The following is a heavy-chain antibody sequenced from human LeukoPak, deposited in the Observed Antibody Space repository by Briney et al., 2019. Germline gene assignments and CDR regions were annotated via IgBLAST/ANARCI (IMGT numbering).Heavy chain of an antibody. V-gene: IGHV3-7*01. CDR3: ARDRDDGGFEY. D-gene: IGHD4-23*01. Sequence: GGSLRLSCAASGFTFSNYWMSWVSQAPEKGRGWVANIKEDGRVKQNVDSMKCRFTISRDNAKTSLYLQMTSLRAEATAVYYCARDRDDGGFEYWGQGTLVTVSS. CDR2: IKEDGRVK. CDR1: GFTFSNYW. J-gene: IGHJ4*02.